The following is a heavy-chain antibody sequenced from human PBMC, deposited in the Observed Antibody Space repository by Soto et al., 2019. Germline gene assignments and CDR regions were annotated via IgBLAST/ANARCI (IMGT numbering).Heavy chain of an antibody. Sequence: QVQLVESGGGVVQPGRSLRLSCAASGFTFSSYGMHWVRQAPGKGLEWVAVIWYDGSNKYYADSVKGRFTISRDNSKNTLYLQMNSLRAEDTAVYYCAREPYGSGIVNWFDPWGQGTLVTVSS. V-gene: IGHV3-33*01. CDR1: GFTFSSYG. CDR2: IWYDGSNK. CDR3: AREPYGSGIVNWFDP. D-gene: IGHD3-10*01. J-gene: IGHJ5*02.